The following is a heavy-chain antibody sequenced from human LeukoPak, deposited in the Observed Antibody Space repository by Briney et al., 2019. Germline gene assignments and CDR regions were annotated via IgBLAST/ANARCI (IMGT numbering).Heavy chain of an antibody. D-gene: IGHD2-15*01. Sequence: GESLKISCKGSGYSFTSYWIGWVRQMPGKGLEWMGIIYPGDSDTRYSPSFQGQVTISADKSISTAYLQWNSLKASDTAMYSCARFVGACSGGSCYSDYWGQGTLVTVSS. CDR2: IYPGDSDT. CDR3: ARFVGACSGGSCYSDY. J-gene: IGHJ4*02. CDR1: GYSFTSYW. V-gene: IGHV5-51*01.